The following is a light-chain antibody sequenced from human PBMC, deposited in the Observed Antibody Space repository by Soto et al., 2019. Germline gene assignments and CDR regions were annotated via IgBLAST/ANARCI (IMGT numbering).Light chain of an antibody. CDR1: QSISNN. CDR3: QQSYSTPRT. Sequence: DIHMTQSPSSLSASVGDRVTITCRASQSISNNLNWYQQKPGKAPNLLIYGTFSLQSGVPSRFSRSGSGTEFTLTISSLQPEDVATYYCQQSYSTPRTFGQGTKLEIK. CDR2: GTF. V-gene: IGKV1-39*01. J-gene: IGKJ2*01.